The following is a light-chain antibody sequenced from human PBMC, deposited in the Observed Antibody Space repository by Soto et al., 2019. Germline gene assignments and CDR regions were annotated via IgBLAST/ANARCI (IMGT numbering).Light chain of an antibody. Sequence: DIQMTPSLSTLSASVLYRVSITFRASQSISSWLAWYQQTPGKAPKLLIYKASTLESGVPSRFSGIGSGTEFTLTISSLQPDDFATYYCQKYDKYAWKFGQGTKVAIK. CDR1: QSISSW. J-gene: IGKJ1*01. CDR2: KAS. V-gene: IGKV1-5*03. CDR3: QKYDKYAWK.